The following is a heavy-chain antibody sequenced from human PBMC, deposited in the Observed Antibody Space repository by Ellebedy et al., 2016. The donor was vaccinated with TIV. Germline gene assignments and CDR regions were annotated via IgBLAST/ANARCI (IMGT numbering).Heavy chain of an antibody. Sequence: GESLKISXAASGFTFDDYGMSWVRQAPGKGLEWVSGINWNGGSTGYADSVKGRFTISRDNAKNSLYLQMNSLRAEDTALYYCARDTSYYDILTGDYWGQGTLVTVSS. CDR3: ARDTSYYDILTGDY. CDR1: GFTFDDYG. CDR2: INWNGGST. V-gene: IGHV3-20*04. D-gene: IGHD3-9*01. J-gene: IGHJ4*02.